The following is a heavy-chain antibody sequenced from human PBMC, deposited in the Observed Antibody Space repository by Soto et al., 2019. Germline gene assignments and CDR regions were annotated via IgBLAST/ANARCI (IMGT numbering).Heavy chain of an antibody. V-gene: IGHV3-48*02. CDR2: ISSKNSAI. Sequence: GGSLRLSCAGSGFTFSSYSMNWVRQAPGKGLEWISYISSKNSAIFYADSVKGRFTISRDNAKKSLYLQMNSLRDEDTAVYYCARAVVTAIVDYFDYWGQGTLVTVSS. CDR3: ARAVVTAIVDYFDY. J-gene: IGHJ4*02. D-gene: IGHD2-21*02. CDR1: GFTFSSYS.